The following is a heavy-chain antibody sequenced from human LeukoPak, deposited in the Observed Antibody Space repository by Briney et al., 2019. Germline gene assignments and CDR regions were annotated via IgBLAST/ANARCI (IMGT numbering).Heavy chain of an antibody. V-gene: IGHV4-30-4*01. CDR2: IYYSGST. D-gene: IGHD5-18*01. Sequence: SETLSLTCTVSGGSLSSGDYYWRWLRQPPGKGLEWLGSIYYSGSTYYNPSLKSRLTISVDTSKNQFSLKLRSVTAADTAVYYCARDSGYSYGPFDYWGQGTLVTVSS. CDR1: GGSLSSGDYY. J-gene: IGHJ4*02. CDR3: ARDSGYSYGPFDY.